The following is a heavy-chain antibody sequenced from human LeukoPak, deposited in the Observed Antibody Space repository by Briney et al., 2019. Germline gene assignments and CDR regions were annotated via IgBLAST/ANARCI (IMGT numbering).Heavy chain of an antibody. CDR1: GGSFSGYY. Sequence: SETLSLTCAVYGGSFSGYYWSWIRQPPGKGLEWIGEINHSGSTNYNPSLKSRVTISVDTSKNQFSLKLSSVTAADTAVYYCARAPLVVVTAFDYWGQGTLVTVSS. V-gene: IGHV4-34*01. CDR3: ARAPLVVVTAFDY. CDR2: INHSGST. D-gene: IGHD2-21*02. J-gene: IGHJ4*02.